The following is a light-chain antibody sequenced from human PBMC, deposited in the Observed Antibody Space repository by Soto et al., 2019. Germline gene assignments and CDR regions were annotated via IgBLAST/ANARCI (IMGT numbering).Light chain of an antibody. V-gene: IGKV1-33*01. CDR3: QQYDNLSIT. Sequence: DIQMAQSPSSLSSSVCERFTMTCQASQDISNYLNWYQQKPGKAPKLLIYDASNLETGAPSRFSGGGSGTDFTFTISSLQPEDIGIYYCQQYDNLSITFGQGTRLEIK. CDR2: DAS. CDR1: QDISNY. J-gene: IGKJ5*01.